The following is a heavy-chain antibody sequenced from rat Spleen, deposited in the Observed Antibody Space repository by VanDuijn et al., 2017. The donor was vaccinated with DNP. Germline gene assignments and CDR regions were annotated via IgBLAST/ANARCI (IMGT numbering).Heavy chain of an antibody. D-gene: IGHD4-2*01. V-gene: IGHV4-2*01. CDR2: INEDGSIK. CDR3: VTRGDPYDNWFAY. CDR1: GFTFYVYW. J-gene: IGHJ3*01. Sequence: EVKLVESGGGLVQPGRSLKLSCAASGFTFYVYWMGWVRQAPGKGLEWIGEINEDGSIKNYIPSLRDKISFSRDNVQDTLFLEMSNLESEDTGIYYCVTRGDPYDNWFAYWGRGTLVTVSS.